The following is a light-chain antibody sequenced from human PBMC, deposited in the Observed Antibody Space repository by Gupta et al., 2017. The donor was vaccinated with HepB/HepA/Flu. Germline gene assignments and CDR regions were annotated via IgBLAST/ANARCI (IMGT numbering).Light chain of an antibody. Sequence: DIVMTQSQLHLPVTPGEPASIACRSSQSRRHSNGYNYLDWYIQKPWQTPQLMIYLSSNRAAGAPERLCGSGSGTDFTLKRSIGEDEDVWVLAGRQAIKTPITLAGGTRWRSN. CDR3: RQAIKTPIT. V-gene: IGKV2-28*01. CDR1: QSRRHSNGYNY. CDR2: LSS. J-gene: IGKJ4*01.